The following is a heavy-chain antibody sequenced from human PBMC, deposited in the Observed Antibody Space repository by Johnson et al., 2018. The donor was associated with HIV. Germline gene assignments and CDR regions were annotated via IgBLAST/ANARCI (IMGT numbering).Heavy chain of an antibody. Sequence: VQLVESGGALVQPGGSLRLSCAASEFTFSIYWMSWVRQAPGKGLEWVANIKEDGSEEYYVDSVEGRLTVSRDNAKNSLFLQIDNLRAEDTAVYYCARDGVYGSPWDAFDIWGQGTMVTVSS. CDR1: EFTFSIYW. J-gene: IGHJ3*02. D-gene: IGHD2-8*01. CDR3: ARDGVYGSPWDAFDI. V-gene: IGHV3-7*05. CDR2: IKEDGSEE.